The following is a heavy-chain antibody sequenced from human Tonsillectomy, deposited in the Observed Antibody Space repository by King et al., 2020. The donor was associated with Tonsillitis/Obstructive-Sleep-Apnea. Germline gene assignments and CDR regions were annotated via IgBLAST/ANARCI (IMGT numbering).Heavy chain of an antibody. CDR3: ARAADSWYGFDY. CDR2: TSYDGSNT. J-gene: IGHJ4*02. V-gene: IGHV3-30*04. D-gene: IGHD6-13*01. Sequence: HVQLVESGGGVVQPGRSLRLSCAASGFTFSNYAMVWVRQTPGKGLEWVALTSYDGSNTYYADSVRGRVIISRDTSRNTLFLHLNSLTVEDTAVYSCARAADSWYGFDYGGQGTLVTVSS. CDR1: GFTFSNYA.